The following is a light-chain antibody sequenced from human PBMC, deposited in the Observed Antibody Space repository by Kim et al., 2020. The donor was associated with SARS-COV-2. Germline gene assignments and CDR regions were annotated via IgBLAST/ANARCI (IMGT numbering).Light chain of an antibody. V-gene: IGKV3-15*01. CDR1: QSVSNN. CDR2: GAS. Sequence: SPRERTTLSCRARQSVSNNLAWYQHKPGQPPRLLIYGASTRATGVPARFSGSGSGTDFTLTVSSLQSEDFAVYYCHHYNDWPPGDTFGQGTKLEIK. J-gene: IGKJ2*01. CDR3: HHYNDWPPGDT.